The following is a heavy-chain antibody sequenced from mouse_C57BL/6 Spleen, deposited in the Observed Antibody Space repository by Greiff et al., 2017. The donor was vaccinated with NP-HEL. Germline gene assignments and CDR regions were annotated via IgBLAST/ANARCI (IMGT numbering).Heavy chain of an antibody. D-gene: IGHD2-3*01. J-gene: IGHJ3*01. Sequence: EVKWVESGGGLVQPGGSLKLSCAASGFTFSDYGMAWVRQAPRKGPEWVAFISNLAYSIYYADTVTGRFTISRENAKNTLYLEMSSLRSEDTAMYYCARLYDGYYGGGFAYWGQGTLVTVSA. CDR1: GFTFSDYG. CDR2: ISNLAYSI. CDR3: ARLYDGYYGGGFAY. V-gene: IGHV5-15*01.